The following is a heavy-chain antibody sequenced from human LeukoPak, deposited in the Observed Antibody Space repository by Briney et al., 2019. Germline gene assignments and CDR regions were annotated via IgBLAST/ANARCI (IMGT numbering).Heavy chain of an antibody. CDR1: GGTFRNYA. D-gene: IGHD3-3*01. J-gene: IGHJ4*02. V-gene: IGHV1-2*06. Sequence: GASVKVSCKASGGTFRNYAINWVRQAPGQGLEYMGRLNPNSGATIYAQKFQGGVSMTRDTSISTAYMEVSRLKSDDTAVYYCATLKYDDVDYWGQGTLVTVSS. CDR2: LNPNSGAT. CDR3: ATLKYDDVDY.